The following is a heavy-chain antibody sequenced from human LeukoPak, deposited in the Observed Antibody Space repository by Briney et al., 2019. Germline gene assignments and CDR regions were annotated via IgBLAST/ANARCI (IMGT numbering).Heavy chain of an antibody. D-gene: IGHD6-13*01. CDR3: ARGGAAAGTEVYFDY. CDR1: GFTFSSYW. Sequence: PGGSLRLSCAASGFTFSSYWMSWVHQAPGKGLEWVANIKQDGSEKYYVDSVKGRFTISRDNAKNSLYLQMNSLRAEDTAVYYCARGGAAAGTEVYFDYWGQGTLVTVSS. J-gene: IGHJ4*02. V-gene: IGHV3-7*01. CDR2: IKQDGSEK.